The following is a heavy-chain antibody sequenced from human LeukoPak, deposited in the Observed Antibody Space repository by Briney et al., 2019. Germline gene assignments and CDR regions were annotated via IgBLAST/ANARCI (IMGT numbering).Heavy chain of an antibody. D-gene: IGHD4-17*01. CDR2: IYYSGST. Sequence: SETLSLTCTVSGGSISSSSYYWGWIRQPPGKGLEWIGSIYYSGSTYYNPSLKSRVTISVDTSKNQFSLKLSSVTAADTAVYYCARGDDYGDYGAFDIWGQGTMVTVSS. J-gene: IGHJ3*02. V-gene: IGHV4-39*01. CDR3: ARGDDYGDYGAFDI. CDR1: GGSISSSSYY.